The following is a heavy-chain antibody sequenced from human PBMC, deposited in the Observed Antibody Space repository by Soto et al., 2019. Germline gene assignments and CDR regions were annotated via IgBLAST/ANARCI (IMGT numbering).Heavy chain of an antibody. CDR3: ARGPWCSGGSCYSIAGLGY. D-gene: IGHD2-15*01. CDR2: INHSGGT. CDR1: GGYFSGYH. Sequence: SETLSLTCRVYGGYFSGYHWSWIRQPPGKGLEWIGEINHSGGTYYDPSLKSRITISVDTSKNQFSLKMTSVTAADTAVYYCARGPWCSGGSCYSIAGLGYWGQGTLVTVSS. V-gene: IGHV4-34*01. J-gene: IGHJ4*02.